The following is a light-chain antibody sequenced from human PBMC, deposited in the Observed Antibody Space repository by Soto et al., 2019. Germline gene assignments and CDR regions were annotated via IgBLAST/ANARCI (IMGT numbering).Light chain of an antibody. CDR2: KAS. V-gene: IGKV1-5*03. CDR3: QQYSNYWT. J-gene: IGKJ1*01. CDR1: QTISSW. Sequence: DIPMTQSPSTLSVSLGDRVTITCRASQTISSWLAWYQQKPGKAPKLLIYKASTLKSGVPSRFSGSGSGTEFTLTISSLQPDDFATYYCQQYSNYWTFGQGTKVDIK.